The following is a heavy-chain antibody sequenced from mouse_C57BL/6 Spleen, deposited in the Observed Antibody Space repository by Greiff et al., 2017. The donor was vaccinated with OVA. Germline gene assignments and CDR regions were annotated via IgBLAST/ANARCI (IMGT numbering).Heavy chain of an antibody. CDR3: AGYGSRNYAMDY. Sequence: VKLQQPGAELVKPGASVKMSCKASGYTFTSYWITWVKQRPGQGLEWIGDIYPGSGSTNYNEKFKSKATLTVDTSSSTAYMQLSSLTSEDSAVYYCAGYGSRNYAMDYWGQGTSVTVSS. CDR1: GYTFTSYW. V-gene: IGHV1-55*01. J-gene: IGHJ4*01. CDR2: IYPGSGST. D-gene: IGHD1-1*01.